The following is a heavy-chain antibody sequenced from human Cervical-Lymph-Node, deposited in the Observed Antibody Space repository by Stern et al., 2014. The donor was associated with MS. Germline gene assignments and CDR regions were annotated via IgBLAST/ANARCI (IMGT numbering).Heavy chain of an antibody. Sequence: VQLVQSGAEVKKPGSSVKVSCKASRDTFRYSALSWLRQAPGQGLEWMGGIIPMLGTTSYDQNFQGRVTITADTSTNIAYMELTSLRSEDTAMYFCAREQGEYGSGSDNSWFDPWGQGTLVTVSS. J-gene: IGHJ5*02. CDR3: AREQGEYGSGSDNSWFDP. V-gene: IGHV1-69*06. D-gene: IGHD3-10*01. CDR1: RDTFRYSA. CDR2: IIPMLGTT.